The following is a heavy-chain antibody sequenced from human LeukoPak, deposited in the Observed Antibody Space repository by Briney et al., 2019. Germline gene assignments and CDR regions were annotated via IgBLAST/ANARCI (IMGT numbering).Heavy chain of an antibody. CDR3: AREAYYYDSSGLLDY. D-gene: IGHD3-22*01. V-gene: IGHV3-30*01. CDR2: ISYDGSNK. CDR1: GFTFSSYA. J-gene: IGHJ4*02. Sequence: SGESLRLSCAASGFTFSSYAMHWVRQAPGKGLEWVAVISYDGSNKYYADSVKGRFTISRDNSKNTLYLQMNSLRAEDTAVYYCAREAYYYDSSGLLDYWGQGTLVTVSS.